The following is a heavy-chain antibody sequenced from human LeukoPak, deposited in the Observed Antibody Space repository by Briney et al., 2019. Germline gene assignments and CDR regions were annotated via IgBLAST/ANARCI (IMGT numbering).Heavy chain of an antibody. V-gene: IGHV3-30*02. Sequence: PGGSLRLSCAASGFTFSSYGMHWVRQAPGKGLEWVAFIRYDGSNKYYADSVKGRFTISRDNSKNTLYLQMNSLRAEDTAVYYCAKVGYYDFWSGSSYYYYMDVWGKGTTVTVSS. CDR2: IRYDGSNK. J-gene: IGHJ6*03. D-gene: IGHD3-3*01. CDR1: GFTFSSYG. CDR3: AKVGYYDFWSGSSYYYYMDV.